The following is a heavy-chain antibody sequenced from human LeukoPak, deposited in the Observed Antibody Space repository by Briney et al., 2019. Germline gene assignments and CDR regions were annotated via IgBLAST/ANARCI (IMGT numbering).Heavy chain of an antibody. CDR2: IYYTRNT. CDR1: GVSLSHYL. J-gene: IGHJ3*01. Sequence: PSETLSLTCTVSGVSLSHYLWTWIRQSPGKGLEWFGYIYYTRNTKYTHSLLSRVTMSVDTSKTQFCLLLPSVTSADTAVYYCASGLHGVPAALTTCDSFDLWGQGTMVTVSS. D-gene: IGHD2-2*01. CDR3: ASGLHGVPAALTTCDSFDL. V-gene: IGHV4-59*08.